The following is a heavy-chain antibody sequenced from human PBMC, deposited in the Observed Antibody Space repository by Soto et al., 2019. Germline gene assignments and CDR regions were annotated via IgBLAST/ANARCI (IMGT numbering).Heavy chain of an antibody. CDR2: FYSSGSI. D-gene: IGHD3-22*01. CDR1: GYSITAGGYY. Sequence: TSETLSLTCSVSGYSITAGGYYWSWIRQHPEKGLEWIGSFYSSGSIIYNPSLKSRVSISGDTSRNQFSMTLTSVTAADTALYYCARMYSSGSGWFHPWGQGTLVTVSS. CDR3: ARMYSSGSGWFHP. V-gene: IGHV4-31*03. J-gene: IGHJ5*02.